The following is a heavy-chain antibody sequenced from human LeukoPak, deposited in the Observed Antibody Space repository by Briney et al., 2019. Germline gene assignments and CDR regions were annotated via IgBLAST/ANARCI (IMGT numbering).Heavy chain of an antibody. V-gene: IGHV3-7*01. Sequence: GGSLRLSCEVSGFTFTDYWMNWVRQAPGKGPEWVASIRQDGSEKTYVDSVKGRFTISRDNTRNSLSLQLNGLRAEDTAVYYCARDGTAAGLYFDLWGQGTLVTVPS. J-gene: IGHJ4*01. CDR1: GFTFTDYW. CDR2: IRQDGSEK. CDR3: ARDGTAAGLYFDL. D-gene: IGHD6-13*01.